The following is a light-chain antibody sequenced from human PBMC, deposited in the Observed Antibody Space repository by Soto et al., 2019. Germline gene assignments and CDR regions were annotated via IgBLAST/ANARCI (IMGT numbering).Light chain of an antibody. Sequence: DIQMTQSPSTLSASVGDRVTITCRASQSISSWLAWYQQKPGKAPKLLIYDASSLESGXXXXXXXXXXXXXFTLTISSLQPDDFATYYCQQYNSYLFGQGTKVEIK. CDR3: QQYNSYL. CDR1: QSISSW. V-gene: IGKV1-5*01. J-gene: IGKJ1*01. CDR2: DAS.